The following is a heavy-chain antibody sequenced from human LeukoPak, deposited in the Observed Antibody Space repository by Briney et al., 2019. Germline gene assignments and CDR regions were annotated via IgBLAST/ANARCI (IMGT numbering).Heavy chain of an antibody. CDR2: IYDRGPA. J-gene: IGHJ4*02. D-gene: IGHD3-10*01. CDR3: ARGVKGSLYYYGSGSYYRD. V-gene: IGHV4-30-2*06. Sequence: SETLSLTCTVSGYAITSGGFSWNWIRQSPGKGLEWIGCIYDRGPAYYNPSLKSRVTISVDTSKNQFSLKLSSVTAADTAVYYCARGVKGSLYYYGSGSYYRDWGQGTLVTVSS. CDR1: GYAITSGGFS.